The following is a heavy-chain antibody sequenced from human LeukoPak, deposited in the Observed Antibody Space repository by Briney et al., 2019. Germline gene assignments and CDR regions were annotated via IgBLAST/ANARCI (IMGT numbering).Heavy chain of an antibody. Sequence: GGSLRLSCAGSGFTFSSYGIHWVRQAPGKGLEWVAVISYDGSNKYYADSVKGRFTISRDNSKNTLYLQMNSLRAEDTAVYYCARDSGWFDPWGQGTLVTVSS. CDR3: ARDSGWFDP. D-gene: IGHD3-10*01. J-gene: IGHJ5*02. CDR1: GFTFSSYG. CDR2: ISYDGSNK. V-gene: IGHV3-30*05.